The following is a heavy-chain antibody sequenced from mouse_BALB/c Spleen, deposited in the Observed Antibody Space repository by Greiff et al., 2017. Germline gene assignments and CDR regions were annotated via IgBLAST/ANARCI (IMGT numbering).Heavy chain of an antibody. V-gene: IGHV5-17*02. D-gene: IGHD1-1*01. CDR2: ISSGSSTI. CDR1: GFTFSSFG. J-gene: IGHJ4*01. Sequence: EVQLVESGGGLVQPGGSRKLSCAASGFTFSSFGMHWVRQAPEKGLEWVAYISSGSSTIYYADTVKGRFTISRDNPKNTLFLQMTSLRSEDTAMYYCARGDGSSYVPYYAMDYWGQGTSVTVSS. CDR3: ARGDGSSYVPYYAMDY.